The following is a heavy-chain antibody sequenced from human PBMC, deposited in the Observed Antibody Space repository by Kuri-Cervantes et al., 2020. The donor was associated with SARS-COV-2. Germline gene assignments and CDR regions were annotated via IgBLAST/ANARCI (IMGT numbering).Heavy chain of an antibody. J-gene: IGHJ4*02. CDR1: GFTFSSYE. V-gene: IGHV3-48*03. D-gene: IGHD5-18*01. CDR3: ASVEGVTPDY. Sequence: GGSLRLSCAASGFTFSSYEMNWVRQALGKGLEWVSYISSSGNTIYYADSVKGRFTISRDNAKNSLYLQMNSLRAEDTAVYYCASVEGVTPDYWGQGTLVTVSS. CDR2: ISSSGNTI.